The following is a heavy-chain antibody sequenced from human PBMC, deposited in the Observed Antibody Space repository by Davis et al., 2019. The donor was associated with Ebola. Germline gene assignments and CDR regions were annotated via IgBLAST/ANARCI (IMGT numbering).Heavy chain of an antibody. V-gene: IGHV6-1*01. Sequence: PSETLSLTCAISGGSVSSNSAAWNWIRQSPSRGLEWLGRTYYRSKWYNDYAVSVESRITINPDTSKNQFSLQLNSVTPEDTAVYYCVRGVTTGDALDIWGQGTMVTVSS. CDR2: TYYRSKWYN. CDR1: GGSVSSNSAA. D-gene: IGHD4-17*01. CDR3: VRGVTTGDALDI. J-gene: IGHJ3*02.